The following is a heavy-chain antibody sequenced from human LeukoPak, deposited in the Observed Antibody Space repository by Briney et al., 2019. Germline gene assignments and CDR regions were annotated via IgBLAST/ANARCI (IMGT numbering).Heavy chain of an antibody. CDR2: INPSGGST. D-gene: IGHD2-15*01. V-gene: IGHV1-46*01. CDR3: ARDHCSGGSCSERYFDY. J-gene: IGHJ4*02. Sequence: ASVKVSCTASGYTFTSYYMHWVRQAPGQGLEWMGIINPSGGSTSYAQKFQGRVTMTRDTSTSTVYMKLSSLRSEDTAVYYCARDHCSGGSCSERYFDYWGQGTLVTVSS. CDR1: GYTFTSYY.